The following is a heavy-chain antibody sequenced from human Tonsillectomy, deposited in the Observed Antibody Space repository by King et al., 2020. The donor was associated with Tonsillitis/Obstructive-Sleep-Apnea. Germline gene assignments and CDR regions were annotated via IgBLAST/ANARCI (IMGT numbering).Heavy chain of an antibody. D-gene: IGHD4-11*01. CDR2: IYYSGST. Sequence: QLQESGPGLVKPSQTLSLTCTVSGDSISSGGYYWSWIRQHPGKGLEWIGHIYYSGSTYYNPSLKSRVIILVDTSQNQFSLKLGSVTAADTAVYYCARGSGEMDYIHYEYYYYDYGMDVWGQGTTVTVSS. V-gene: IGHV4-31*03. J-gene: IGHJ6*02. CDR1: GDSISSGGYY. CDR3: ARGSGEMDYIHYEYYYYDYGMDV.